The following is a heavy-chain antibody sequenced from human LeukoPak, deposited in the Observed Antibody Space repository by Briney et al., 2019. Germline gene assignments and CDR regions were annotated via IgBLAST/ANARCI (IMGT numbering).Heavy chain of an antibody. V-gene: IGHV4-39*07. J-gene: IGHJ4*02. D-gene: IGHD5-18*01. CDR2: INHSGST. Sequence: SETLSLTCSVSGDSISSSTYYWGWIRQPPGKGLEWIGEINHSGSTNYNPSLKSRVTISVDTSKNQFSLKLSSVTAADTAVYYCARSPPRGYSYGYVLDYWGQGTLVTVSS. CDR3: ARSPPRGYSYGYVLDY. CDR1: GDSISSSTYY.